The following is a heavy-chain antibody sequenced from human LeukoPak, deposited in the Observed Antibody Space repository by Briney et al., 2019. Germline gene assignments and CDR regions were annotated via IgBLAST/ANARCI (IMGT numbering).Heavy chain of an antibody. V-gene: IGHV4-39*07. D-gene: IGHD6-19*01. CDR3: ARETEKQWQY. Sequence: SETLSLTCTVSGGSIITSSYYWGWIRQFPGKGLEWIGNIYYSGRTYYNPSLKSRVTISVDTSKNRFSLTLSSVTAADTAVYYCARETEKQWQYWGQGTLVTVSS. CDR1: GGSIITSSYY. J-gene: IGHJ3*01. CDR2: IYYSGRT.